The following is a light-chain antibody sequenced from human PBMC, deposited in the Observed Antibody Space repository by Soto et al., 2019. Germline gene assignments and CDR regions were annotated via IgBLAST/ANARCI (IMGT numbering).Light chain of an antibody. J-gene: IGKJ1*01. V-gene: IGKV1-6*01. CDR3: LQNHNYPRT. CDR1: QDISDD. CDR2: GAS. Sequence: ALQMTQSPSSLSASVGDRVTITCRASQDISDDVGWYQQTPGKAPKLLISGASRLRSGVPSRFSGSGSGAAFTLTITSLRPEDSATYYCLQNHNYPRTFGQGTKVEI.